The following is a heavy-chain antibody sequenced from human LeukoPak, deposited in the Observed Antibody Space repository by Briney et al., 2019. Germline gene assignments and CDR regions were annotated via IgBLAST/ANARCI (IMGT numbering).Heavy chain of an antibody. CDR1: GFTFSSYA. CDR3: AKDPLGNPFRAFDI. V-gene: IGHV3-23*01. Sequence: PGGSLRPSCAASGFTFSSYAMSWVRQAPGKGLEWVSAISGSGGSTYCADSVKGRFTISRDNSKNTLYLQMNSLRAEDTAVYYCAKDPLGNPFRAFDIWGQGTMVTVSS. CDR2: ISGSGGST. J-gene: IGHJ3*02.